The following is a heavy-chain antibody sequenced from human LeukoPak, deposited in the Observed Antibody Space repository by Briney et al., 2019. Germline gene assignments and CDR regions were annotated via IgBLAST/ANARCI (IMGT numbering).Heavy chain of an antibody. V-gene: IGHV4-4*07. J-gene: IGHJ4*02. CDR2: IYTSGST. Sequence: SETLSLTCTVSGGSISSYYWSWIRQPAGKGLEWIGRIYTSGSTNYNPSLKSRVTMSVDTSKHQFSLKLSSVTAADTAVYYCAREYYYDSSGYPLGYWGQGTLVTVSS. CDR1: GGSISSYY. CDR3: AREYYYDSSGYPLGY. D-gene: IGHD3-22*01.